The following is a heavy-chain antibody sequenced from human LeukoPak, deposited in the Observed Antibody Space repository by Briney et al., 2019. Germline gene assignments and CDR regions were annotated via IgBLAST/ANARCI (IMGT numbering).Heavy chain of an antibody. J-gene: IGHJ5*02. Sequence: ASVKVSCKASGYTFTSYAMHWVRQAPGQRLEWMGWINAGKGNTKYSQKFQGRVTITRDTSASTAYMELSSLRSEDTAVYYCARGKGSSSWYVAPYNWFDPWGQGTLVTVSS. CDR2: INAGKGNT. V-gene: IGHV1-3*01. D-gene: IGHD6-13*01. CDR1: GYTFTSYA. CDR3: ARGKGSSSWYVAPYNWFDP.